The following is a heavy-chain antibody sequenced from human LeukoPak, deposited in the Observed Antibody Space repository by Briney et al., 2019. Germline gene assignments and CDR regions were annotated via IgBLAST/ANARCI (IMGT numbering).Heavy chain of an antibody. CDR3: ATNYYASWFYGY. V-gene: IGHV3-48*01. CDR2: ISSSSSTI. Sequence: GGSLRLSCAASGFTFSSYSMNWVRQAPGKGPEWVSYISSSSSTIYYADSVRGLFTIFRDNAQNSLYLQMNSLRADDTAVYYCATNYYASWFYGYWGQGTLVTVSS. J-gene: IGHJ4*02. D-gene: IGHD3-22*01. CDR1: GFTFSSYS.